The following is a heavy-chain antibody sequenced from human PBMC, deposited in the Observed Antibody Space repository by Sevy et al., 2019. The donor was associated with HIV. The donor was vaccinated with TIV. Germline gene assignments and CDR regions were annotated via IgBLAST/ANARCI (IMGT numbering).Heavy chain of an antibody. J-gene: IGHJ5*02. V-gene: IGHV4-4*07. Sequence: SETLSLTCTVSGGSISSYYWSWIRQPAGKGLEWIGRIYTSGSTNYNPTLKSRVTMSVDTSKNQFSLKLSSVTAADTAVYYCARDVVRQKGNWFDPWGQGTLVTVSS. CDR3: ARDVVRQKGNWFDP. D-gene: IGHD6-6*01. CDR2: IYTSGST. CDR1: GGSISSYY.